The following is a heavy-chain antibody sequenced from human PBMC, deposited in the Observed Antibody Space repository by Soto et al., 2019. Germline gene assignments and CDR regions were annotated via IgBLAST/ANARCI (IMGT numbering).Heavy chain of an antibody. CDR2: IKQDGSEK. D-gene: IGHD3-3*01. V-gene: IGHV3-7*01. CDR3: ARQYYDFWSGDYYYYMDV. J-gene: IGHJ6*03. Sequence: EVQLVESGGGLVQPGGSLRLSCAASGFTFSSYWMSWVRQAPGKGLEWVANIKQDGSEKYYVDSVKGRFTISRDNAKNSLYLQMNSLRAEDTAVYYCARQYYDFWSGDYYYYMDVWGKGTTVTVSS. CDR1: GFTFSSYW.